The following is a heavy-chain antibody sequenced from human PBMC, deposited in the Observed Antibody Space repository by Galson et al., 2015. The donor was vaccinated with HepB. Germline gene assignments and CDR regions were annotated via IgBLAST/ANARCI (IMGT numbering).Heavy chain of an antibody. CDR1: GFTFSSYG. CDR3: ARHPRSTQGYSSCWFDY. V-gene: IGHV3-33*01. CDR2: IWYDGSNK. J-gene: IGHJ4*02. D-gene: IGHD6-19*01. Sequence: SLRLSCAASGFTFSSYGMNWVRQAPGKGLEWVAIIWYDGSNKYYADSVKGRFTISRDKSKNTLHLQINSPSAEATAVYYCARHPRSTQGYSSCWFDYWGQGTLVTVSS.